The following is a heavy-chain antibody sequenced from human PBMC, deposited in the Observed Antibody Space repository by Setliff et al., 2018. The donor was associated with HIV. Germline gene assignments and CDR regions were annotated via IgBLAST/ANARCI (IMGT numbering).Heavy chain of an antibody. Sequence: GGSLRLSCAASGFTFSNYGMSWVRQAPGKGLEWMANIKQDGSEKYYVDSVKGRFTISRDNAKNSLYLQMNSLRAEDTAVYYCARGDFYDSSGYFTDAFDIWGQGTMVTVSS. CDR2: IKQDGSEK. V-gene: IGHV3-7*03. CDR1: GFTFSNYG. CDR3: ARGDFYDSSGYFTDAFDI. J-gene: IGHJ3*02. D-gene: IGHD3-22*01.